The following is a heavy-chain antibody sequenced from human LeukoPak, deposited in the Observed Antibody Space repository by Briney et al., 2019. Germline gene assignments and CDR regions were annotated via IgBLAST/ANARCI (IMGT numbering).Heavy chain of an antibody. CDR1: SGSISSGGYY. CDR3: ASGVVVQAARPFDY. CDR2: IYHSGST. J-gene: IGHJ4*02. Sequence: SQTLSLTCTVCSGSISSGGYYWSWIRQPPGKGLEWIGYIYHSGSTYYNPSLKSRVTITVDRSKNQFSLKLSSVTAADTAVYYCASGVVVQAARPFDYWGQGTLVTLSS. D-gene: IGHD2-2*01. V-gene: IGHV4-30-2*01.